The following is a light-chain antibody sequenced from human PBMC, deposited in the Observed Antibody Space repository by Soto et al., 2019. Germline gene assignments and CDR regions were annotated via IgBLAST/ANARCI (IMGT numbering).Light chain of an antibody. V-gene: IGKV3-20*01. CDR3: PQYGSSPPT. CDR2: GTT. CDR1: QTVNSNY. J-gene: IGKJ4*01. Sequence: EIVLTQSPGTLSLSPGETATLSCRASQTVNSNYLAWYQHKPGQAPRLRIYGTTSGATGVPDRFSGGGSGTAFTLTINGLEPEDFAIYNGPQYGSSPPTFSGGTKVEIK.